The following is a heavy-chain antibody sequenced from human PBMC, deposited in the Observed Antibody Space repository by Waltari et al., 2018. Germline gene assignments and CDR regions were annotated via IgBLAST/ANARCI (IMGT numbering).Heavy chain of an antibody. D-gene: IGHD6-6*01. CDR1: GGSFSGYY. Sequence: QVQLQQWGAGLLKPSETLSLTCAVYGGSFSGYYWRWIRQPPGKGLEWIGEINHSGSTNYNPSLKSRVTISVDTAKNQFSLKLSSVTAADTAVYYGARGRVIAARPHRWGYFDLWGRGTLVTVSS. CDR2: INHSGST. CDR3: ARGRVIAARPHRWGYFDL. J-gene: IGHJ2*01. V-gene: IGHV4-34*01.